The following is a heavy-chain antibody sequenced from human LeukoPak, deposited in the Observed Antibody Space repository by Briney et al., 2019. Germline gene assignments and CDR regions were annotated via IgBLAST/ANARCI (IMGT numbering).Heavy chain of an antibody. J-gene: IGHJ6*02. CDR1: GFTVRANY. D-gene: IGHD3-16*01. V-gene: IGHV3-53*01. Sequence: GGSLRLSCAASGFTVRANYMSWVRQPPGKGLEWGSFIHTGTNTYYADSGQGRFTISRDISKNTLDLQMDSVRVEDTAVYFCARDGGSGISFDNYIYYGMDVWGQGTTVTVSS. CDR3: ARDGGSGISFDNYIYYGMDV. CDR2: IHTGTNT.